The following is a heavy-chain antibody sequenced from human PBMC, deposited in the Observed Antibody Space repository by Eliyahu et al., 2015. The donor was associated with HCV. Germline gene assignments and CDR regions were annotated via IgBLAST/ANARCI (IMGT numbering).Heavy chain of an antibody. CDR2: FYYSATS. V-gene: IGHV4-30-4*01. Sequence: QLQLRESGPRLLKPSQTLSLTCTLSGGSLSSRDFYWSWIRQPPGKGLEWIADFYYSATSYSTPSLESRVTISVDTSKNLFSLNLTSVTAADTATYYCARGHVDGYWFDPWGQGTLVTVSS. J-gene: IGHJ5*02. CDR1: GGSLSSRDFY. D-gene: IGHD3/OR15-3a*01. CDR3: ARGHVDGYWFDP.